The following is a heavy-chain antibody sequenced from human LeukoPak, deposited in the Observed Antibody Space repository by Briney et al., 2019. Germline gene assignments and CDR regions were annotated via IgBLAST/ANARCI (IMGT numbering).Heavy chain of an antibody. CDR3: AREARDGAFDI. V-gene: IGHV3-64*04. D-gene: IGHD2-21*02. CDR1: GFTFSSYA. Sequence: GGSLRLSCSASGFTFSSYAMHWVRQAPGKGLEYVSAISSNGGSTYYADSVKGRFTISRDNSKNTLYLQMNSLRAEDTAVYYCAREARDGAFDIWGQGTMVTVSS. J-gene: IGHJ3*02. CDR2: ISSNGGST.